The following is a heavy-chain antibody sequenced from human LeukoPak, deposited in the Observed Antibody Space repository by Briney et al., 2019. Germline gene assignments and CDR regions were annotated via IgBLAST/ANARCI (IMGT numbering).Heavy chain of an antibody. D-gene: IGHD5-24*01. V-gene: IGHV4-59*08. CDR1: NGSFITYY. CDR2: IFSSESSNT. J-gene: IGHJ6*03. CDR3: ARAGDGYYYYYYMDV. Sequence: SETLSLTCSVSNGSFITYYWGWIRQPPGQRLEWIGYIFSSESSNTNYNPSLNGRVTISVDTSKNQFSLTLSSVTAADTAVYYCARAGDGYYYYYYMDVWGKGTTVTVSS.